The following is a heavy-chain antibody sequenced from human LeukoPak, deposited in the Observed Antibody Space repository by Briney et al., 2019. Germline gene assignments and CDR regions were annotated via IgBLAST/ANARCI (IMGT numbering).Heavy chain of an antibody. D-gene: IGHD4-17*01. V-gene: IGHV3-48*01. CDR3: ARDSNGDYGIWFDP. J-gene: IGHJ5*02. Sequence: GGSLRLSCAASGFTFSSYSMNGVRQAPGKGLEWGSYISSSSSTIYYADSVKGRFTISRDNAKNSLYLQMNSLRAEDTAVYYCARDSNGDYGIWFDPWGQGTLVTVSS. CDR1: GFTFSSYS. CDR2: ISSSSSTI.